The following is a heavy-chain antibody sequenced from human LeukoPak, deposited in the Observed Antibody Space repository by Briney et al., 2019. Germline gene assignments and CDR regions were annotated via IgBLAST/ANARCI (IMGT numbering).Heavy chain of an antibody. D-gene: IGHD6-13*01. CDR1: GYSFTSYW. Sequence: GESLKISCKGSGYSFTSYWIGWVRQMPGKGLEWMGIIYPGDSDTRYSPSFQGRVTISADKSISTAYLQWSSLKASDTAMYYCARQTSPYSSSHWFDPWGQGTLVTVSS. V-gene: IGHV5-51*01. CDR2: IYPGDSDT. CDR3: ARQTSPYSSSHWFDP. J-gene: IGHJ5*02.